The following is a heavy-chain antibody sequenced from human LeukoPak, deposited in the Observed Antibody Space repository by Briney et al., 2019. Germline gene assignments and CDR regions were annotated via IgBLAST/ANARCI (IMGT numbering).Heavy chain of an antibody. CDR3: ATVYFGY. D-gene: IGHD2-8*01. CDR2: ISYDGSNK. Sequence: GGSLRLSCAASGFTFSSYAMHWVRQAPGKGLEWVAVISYDGSNKYYADSVKGRFTISRDNSKNTLYLQMNSLRAEDTAVYYCATVYFGYCGQGTLVTVSS. J-gene: IGHJ4*02. V-gene: IGHV3-30*04. CDR1: GFTFSSYA.